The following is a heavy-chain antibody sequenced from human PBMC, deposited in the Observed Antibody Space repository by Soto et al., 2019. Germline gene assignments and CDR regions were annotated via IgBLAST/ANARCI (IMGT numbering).Heavy chain of an antibody. D-gene: IGHD2-2*01. CDR3: ARGRIVVVPAATHYYYYGMDV. CDR1: GGTFSSYA. J-gene: IGHJ6*02. V-gene: IGHV1-69*01. Sequence: QVQLVQSGAEVKKPGSSVKVSCKASGGTFSSYAISWVRQAPGQGLEWMGGIIPIFGTANYAQNFQGRVTITADESTSTAYMELSSLRSEDTAVYYCARGRIVVVPAATHYYYYGMDVWGQGTTVTVSS. CDR2: IIPIFGTA.